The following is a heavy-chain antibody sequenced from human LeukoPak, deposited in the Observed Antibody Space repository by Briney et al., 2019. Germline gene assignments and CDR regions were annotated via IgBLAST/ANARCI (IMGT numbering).Heavy chain of an antibody. CDR3: ARDYCSGGSCYSPDAFDY. V-gene: IGHV3-7*01. CDR1: GFTFSSYW. Sequence: GGSLRLSCAASGFTFSSYWVSWVRQAPGKGLEWVANIKQGGSEKYYVDSVKGRFTISRDNAKNSLYLQMNSLRAEDTAVYYCARDYCSGGSCYSPDAFDYWGQGTLVTVSS. CDR2: IKQGGSEK. J-gene: IGHJ4*02. D-gene: IGHD2-15*01.